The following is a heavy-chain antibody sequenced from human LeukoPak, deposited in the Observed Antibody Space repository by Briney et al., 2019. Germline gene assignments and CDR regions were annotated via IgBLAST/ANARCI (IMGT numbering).Heavy chain of an antibody. Sequence: GGSLRLSCAASGFTFSIYAMSWVRQAPGKGLEWVSAITGSSSHTYYADSMKGRFTISRDNSKNTLYLQINNLRDEDTAVYYCAKEWYSTGYHGFDYWGQGTLVTVSS. CDR3: AKEWYSTGYHGFDY. CDR1: GFTFSIYA. CDR2: ITGSSSHT. J-gene: IGHJ4*02. D-gene: IGHD3-22*01. V-gene: IGHV3-23*01.